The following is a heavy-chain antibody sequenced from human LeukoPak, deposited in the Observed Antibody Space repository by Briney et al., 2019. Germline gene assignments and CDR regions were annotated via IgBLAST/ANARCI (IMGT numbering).Heavy chain of an antibody. CDR2: IYYSGST. D-gene: IGHD5-18*01. Sequence: PSETLSLTCTVSGGSISSYYWSWIRQPPGKGLEWIAYIYYSGSTNYNPSLKSRVTISVDTSKNQFSLKLSSVTAADTAVYYCARGGYSYPYYFDYWGQGTLVTVSS. CDR1: GGSISSYY. J-gene: IGHJ4*02. V-gene: IGHV4-59*01. CDR3: ARGGYSYPYYFDY.